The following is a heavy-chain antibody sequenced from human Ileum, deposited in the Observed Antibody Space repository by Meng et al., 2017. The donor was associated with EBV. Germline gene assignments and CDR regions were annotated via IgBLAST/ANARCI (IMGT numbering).Heavy chain of an antibody. CDR1: GVSISSSSW. CDR2: ISHRGST. J-gene: IGHJ4*02. V-gene: IGHV4-4*02. CDR3: ARVGQWLPIDY. D-gene: IGHD6-19*01. Sequence: GRLQESGPLLGRPSGTLSLTCAASGVSISSSSWWSWVRQTPGKVLEWIGEISHRGSTNYNPSLQSRVTMSVDKSKNQFSLNLSSVTAADTAVYYCARVGQWLPIDYWGQGTLVTVSS.